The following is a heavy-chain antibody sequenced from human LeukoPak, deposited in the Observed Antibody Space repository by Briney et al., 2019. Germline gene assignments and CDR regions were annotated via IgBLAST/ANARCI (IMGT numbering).Heavy chain of an antibody. J-gene: IGHJ4*02. V-gene: IGHV1-2*02. Sequence: ASVKVSCEASVYTLTGYYMHWVRQAPGQGLEWMGWINPDSGGTKYAQKFQGRVTMTRDTSISTAYMELSRLRSDDTAVYYCASGSSSSRYKYFFYYWGQGTPVTVSS. CDR2: INPDSGGT. CDR3: ASGSSSSRYKYFFYY. CDR1: VYTLTGYY. D-gene: IGHD6-13*01.